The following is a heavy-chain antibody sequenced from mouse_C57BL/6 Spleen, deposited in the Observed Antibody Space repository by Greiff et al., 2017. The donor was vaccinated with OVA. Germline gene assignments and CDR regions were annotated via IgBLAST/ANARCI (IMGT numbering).Heavy chain of an antibody. CDR2: ISSGGSYT. V-gene: IGHV5-6*01. CDR1: GFTFSSYG. D-gene: IGHD2-4*01. CDR3: ASAGLKGFAY. Sequence: EVKLVESGGDLVKPGGSLKLSCAASGFTFSSYGMYWVRQTPDKRLEWVATISSGGSYTYYQDSVKGRFTITRDNANNTLYLQMSSLKSEGTALYYCASAGLKGFAYWGQGTLLTVSA. J-gene: IGHJ3*01.